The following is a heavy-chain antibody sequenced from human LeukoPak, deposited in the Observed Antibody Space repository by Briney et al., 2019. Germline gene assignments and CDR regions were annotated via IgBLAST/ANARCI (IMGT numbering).Heavy chain of an antibody. CDR2: IIPILGIA. D-gene: IGHD3-3*01. V-gene: IGHV1-69*04. CDR1: GGTFSSYA. J-gene: IGHJ5*02. Sequence: GASVKVSCKASGGTFSSYAIGWVRQAPGQGLEWMGRIIPILGIANYAQKFQGRVSMTTDTSTTTAYVELRSLRSDDTAVYYCARDWSNIVLGDNWLDPWGQGTLVTVSS. CDR3: ARDWSNIVLGDNWLDP.